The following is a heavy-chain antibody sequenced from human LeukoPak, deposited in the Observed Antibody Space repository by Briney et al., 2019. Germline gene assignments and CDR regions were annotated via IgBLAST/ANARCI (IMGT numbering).Heavy chain of an antibody. CDR3: VKDSSSGSYFDY. Sequence: GGSLRLSCSASGFTSSRYAMHWVRQAPGKGLEYVSAISSNGGSTYYADSVKGRFTISRDNSRNTLHLQMSSLRVEDTAVYYCVKDSSSGSYFDYWGQGTLVTVSS. V-gene: IGHV3-64D*06. J-gene: IGHJ4*02. CDR2: ISSNGGST. D-gene: IGHD3-10*01. CDR1: GFTSSRYA.